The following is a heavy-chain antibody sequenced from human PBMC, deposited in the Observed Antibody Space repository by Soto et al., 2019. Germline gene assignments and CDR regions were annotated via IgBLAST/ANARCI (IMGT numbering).Heavy chain of an antibody. CDR3: ARVGDSSSSGAFDI. V-gene: IGHV1-69*02. Sequence: QVQLVQSGAEVKKPGSSVKVPCKASGGTFSSYTIIWVRQAPGQGLEWMGRIIPILGIANYAQKFQGRVTITADKSTSTAYMELSSLRSEDTAVYYCARVGDSSSSGAFDIWGQGTMVTVSS. CDR2: IIPILGIA. J-gene: IGHJ3*02. D-gene: IGHD6-6*01. CDR1: GGTFSSYT.